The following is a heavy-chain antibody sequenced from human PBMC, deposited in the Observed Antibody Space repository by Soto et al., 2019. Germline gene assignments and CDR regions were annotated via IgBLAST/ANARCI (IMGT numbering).Heavy chain of an antibody. D-gene: IGHD4-17*01. CDR2: IYYTGNT. CDR1: GGSINNYY. CDR3: ARLTTVVAGDAFDI. J-gene: IGHJ3*02. Sequence: PSETLSLTCTVSGGSINNYYWSWIRQPPGKGLEWVGYIYYTGNTNYNPSLKSRVTISVDTSKNQFSLKLSSVTAADTAVYYCARLTTVVAGDAFDIWGQGTMVTVSS. V-gene: IGHV4-59*01.